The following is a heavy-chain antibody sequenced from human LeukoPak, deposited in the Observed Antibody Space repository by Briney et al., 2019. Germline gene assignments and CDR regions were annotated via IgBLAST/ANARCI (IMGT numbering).Heavy chain of an antibody. D-gene: IGHD4-17*01. CDR1: GYTFTSYY. CDR3: ARPRLDYGDYLQSDDAFGI. J-gene: IGHJ3*02. Sequence: ASVKVSCKASGYTFTSYYMHWVRHAPGQGLEWMGIINPSGGSASYAQKFQGRVTMTRDTSTSTVYMELSSLRSEDTAVYYCARPRLDYGDYLQSDDAFGIWGQGTMVTVSS. V-gene: IGHV1-46*01. CDR2: INPSGGSA.